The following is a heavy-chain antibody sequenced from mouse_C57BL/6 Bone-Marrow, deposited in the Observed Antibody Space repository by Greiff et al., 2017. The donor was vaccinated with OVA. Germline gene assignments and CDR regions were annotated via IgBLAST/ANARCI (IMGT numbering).Heavy chain of an antibody. V-gene: IGHV1-64*01. CDR3: ARSDYGSSYDWYFDV. D-gene: IGHD1-1*01. Sequence: QVQLQQPGAVLVKPGASVKLSCKASGYTFTSYWMHWVKQRPGQGLEWIGMIHPNSGSTNYNEKFKSKATLTVDKSSSTAYMQLSSLTSEDSAVYYCARSDYGSSYDWYFDVWGTGTTVTVSS. CDR2: IHPNSGST. J-gene: IGHJ1*03. CDR1: GYTFTSYW.